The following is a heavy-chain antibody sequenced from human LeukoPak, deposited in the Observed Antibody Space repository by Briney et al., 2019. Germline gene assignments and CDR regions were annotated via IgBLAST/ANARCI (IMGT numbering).Heavy chain of an antibody. V-gene: IGHV4-59*01. J-gene: IGHJ6*03. CDR3: ARTYDSPGYYSPDYYYMDV. CDR1: GASISTYY. CDR2: IHSTGST. Sequence: SETLSLTCTVSGASISTYYWSWIRQPPGKGLEWIGYIHSTGSTNNNPSLKSRVIFSVDTSKNQFSLKLSSVTAADTAVYYCARTYDSPGYYSPDYYYMDVWGKGTAVSVSS. D-gene: IGHD3-22*01.